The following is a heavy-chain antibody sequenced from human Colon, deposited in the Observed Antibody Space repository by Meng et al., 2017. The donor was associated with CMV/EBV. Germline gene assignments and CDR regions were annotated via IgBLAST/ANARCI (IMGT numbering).Heavy chain of an antibody. J-gene: IGHJ5*02. V-gene: IGHV1-18*04. Sequence: ASVKVSCKSSGYAFTDYYIHWVRQAPGQGLEWMGWVSAYNGNTNYAQKLQGRVTMTTDTSTSTAYMELRSLRSDDTAVYYCAREGTQGGYNYGPWGQGTLVTVSS. CDR1: GYAFTDYY. D-gene: IGHD5-18*01. CDR2: VSAYNGNT. CDR3: AREGTQGGYNYGP.